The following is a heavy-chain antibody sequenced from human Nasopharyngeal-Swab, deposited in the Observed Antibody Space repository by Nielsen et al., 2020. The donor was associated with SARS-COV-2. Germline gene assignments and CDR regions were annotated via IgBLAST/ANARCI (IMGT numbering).Heavy chain of an antibody. Sequence: GESLKISCAASGFTFSSYWMHWVRQAPGKGLVWVSRINSDGSSTSYADSVKGRFTISRDNAKNTLYLQMNSLRAEDTAVYYCARPSGLYSGSYLGAFDIWGQGTMVTVSS. CDR2: INSDGSST. D-gene: IGHD1-26*01. V-gene: IGHV3-74*01. J-gene: IGHJ3*02. CDR1: GFTFSSYW. CDR3: ARPSGLYSGSYLGAFDI.